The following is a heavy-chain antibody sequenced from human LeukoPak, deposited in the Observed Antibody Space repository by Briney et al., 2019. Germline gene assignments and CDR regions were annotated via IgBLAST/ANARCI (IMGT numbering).Heavy chain of an antibody. CDR2: ISSSSSTI. CDR1: GFTFSSYS. V-gene: IGHV3-48*01. Sequence: GGSLRLSCAASGFTFSSYSMNWVRQAPGKGLEWVSYISSSSSTIYYADSVKGRFTISRDNAKNSLYLQMNSLRAEDTAVYSCARARSGSRAEYFQHWGQGTLVTVSS. D-gene: IGHD3-10*01. CDR3: ARARSGSRAEYFQH. J-gene: IGHJ1*01.